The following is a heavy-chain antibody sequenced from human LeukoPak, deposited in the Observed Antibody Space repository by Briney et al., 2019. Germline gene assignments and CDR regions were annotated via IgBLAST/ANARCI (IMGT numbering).Heavy chain of an antibody. CDR2: ISGSGGST. CDR1: GFTFSSYA. Sequence: GGSLRLSCAASGFTFSSYAMSWVRQAPGKGLEWVSAISGSGGSTYYADSVKGRFTISRDNPKSTLYLQMNSLRAEDTAVYYCAKVPLTSIDYYYYYMDVWGKGTTVTVSS. D-gene: IGHD3-16*01. J-gene: IGHJ6*03. V-gene: IGHV3-23*01. CDR3: AKVPLTSIDYYYYYMDV.